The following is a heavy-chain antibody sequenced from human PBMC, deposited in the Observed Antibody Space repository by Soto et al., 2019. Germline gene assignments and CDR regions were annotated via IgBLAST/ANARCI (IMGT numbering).Heavy chain of an antibody. D-gene: IGHD6-19*01. J-gene: IGHJ4*02. Sequence: QLQLQESGPGLVRPSETLSLICTVSGGSITRNDHYWGWIRQSPGKGLEWIGDIKSSGSTNYNLSLKSRVSMSVETSKTQFSLKMNSVTAAATAVYYCARLGSSGWYQGSYFDFWGQGTLVTVSS. CDR2: IKSSGST. CDR3: ARLGSSGWYQGSYFDF. CDR1: GGSITRNDHY. V-gene: IGHV4-39*01.